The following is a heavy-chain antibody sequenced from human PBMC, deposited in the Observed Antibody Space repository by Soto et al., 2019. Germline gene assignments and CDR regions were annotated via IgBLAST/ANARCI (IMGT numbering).Heavy chain of an antibody. Sequence: EVQLVESGGGLVQPGGSLRLSCAASGFTFTRFWMHWVRQVPGKGLVWVARIHYDGISNAYADSVKGRFTISRDNAKNTVYLQMNSLRAEDTAVYYCARDGPEDWVDASGVDYWGQGTPVTVSS. V-gene: IGHV3-74*01. J-gene: IGHJ4*02. CDR3: ARDGPEDWVDASGVDY. CDR2: IHYDGISN. D-gene: IGHD2-15*01. CDR1: GFTFTRFW.